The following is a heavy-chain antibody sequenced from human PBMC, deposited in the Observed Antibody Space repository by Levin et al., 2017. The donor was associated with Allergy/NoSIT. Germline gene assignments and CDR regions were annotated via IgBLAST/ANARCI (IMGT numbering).Heavy chain of an antibody. CDR1: GFTFSSYA. D-gene: IGHD5-12*01. Sequence: PGGSLRLSCSASGFTFSSYAMHWVRQAPGKGLEYVSAISSNGGSTYYADSVKGRFTISRDNSKNTLYLQMSSLRAEDTAVYYCVKSWGVATIGLLSRWGQGTLVTVSS. CDR3: VKSWGVATIGLLSR. J-gene: IGHJ4*02. CDR2: ISSNGGST. V-gene: IGHV3-64D*06.